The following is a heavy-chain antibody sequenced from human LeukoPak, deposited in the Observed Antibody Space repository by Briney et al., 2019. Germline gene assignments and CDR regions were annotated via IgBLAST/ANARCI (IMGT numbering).Heavy chain of an antibody. CDR2: IYYSGST. V-gene: IGHV4-39*07. J-gene: IGHJ4*02. CDR1: GGSISSSSYY. D-gene: IGHD3-9*01. CDR3: ARAGEYYDILTGYYPGMYYFDY. Sequence: SETLSLTCTVSGGSISSSSYYWGWIRQPPGKGLEWIGSIYYSGSTYYNPSLKSRVTISVDTSKNQFSLKLSSVTAEDTAVYYCARAGEYYDILTGYYPGMYYFDYWGQGTLVTVSS.